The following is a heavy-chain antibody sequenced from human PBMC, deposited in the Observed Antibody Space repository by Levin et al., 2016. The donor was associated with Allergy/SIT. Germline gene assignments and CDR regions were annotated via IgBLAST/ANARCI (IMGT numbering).Heavy chain of an antibody. CDR2: IFSNDEK. D-gene: IGHD3-3*01. V-gene: IGHV2-26*01. CDR3: ARLYGGYGMDV. J-gene: IGHJ6*02. Sequence: WIRQPPGKALEWLAHIFSNDEKSYSTSLKSRLTISKDTSKSQVVLTMTNMDPVDTATYYCARLYGGYGMDVWGQGTTVTVSS.